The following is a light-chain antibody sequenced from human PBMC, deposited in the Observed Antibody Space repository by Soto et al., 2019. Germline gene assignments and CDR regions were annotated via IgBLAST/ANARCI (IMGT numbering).Light chain of an antibody. J-gene: IGKJ1*01. CDR3: QQYNSYSQT. V-gene: IGKV1-5*01. CDR2: DAS. CDR1: QSISFW. Sequence: DIEVTQSPASLSASVGDRVTITCRTNQSISFWLNWYQQKPGKAPKILIYDASSLENGVPSRFSGSGSGTEFTLTIRSLPPDDFATYYFQQYNSYSQTFGQGTKGGYQ.